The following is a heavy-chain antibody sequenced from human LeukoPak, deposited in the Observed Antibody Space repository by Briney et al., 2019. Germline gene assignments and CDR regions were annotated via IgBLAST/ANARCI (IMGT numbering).Heavy chain of an antibody. Sequence: SETLSLTCAVYGGSFSGYYWSWLRQPPGKGLEWIGEINHSGSTNYNPSLKSRVTISVDTSKNQFSLKLSSVTAADTAVYYCARGGPDSSGYYYYYYYYGMDVWGQGTTVTVSS. CDR1: GGSFSGYY. CDR2: INHSGST. D-gene: IGHD3-22*01. V-gene: IGHV4-34*01. J-gene: IGHJ6*02. CDR3: ARGGPDSSGYYYYYYYYGMDV.